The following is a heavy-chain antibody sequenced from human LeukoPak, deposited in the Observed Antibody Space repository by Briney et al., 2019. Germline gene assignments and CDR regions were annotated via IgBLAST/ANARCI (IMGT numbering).Heavy chain of an antibody. CDR1: GFTFSSYG. Sequence: PGRSLRLSCAASGFTFSSYGMHWVRQAPGKGLEWVAVISYDGSNKYYADSVKGRFTFSRDNAKNSLYLQMNSLRAEDTAVYYCARDRRRYSSGWYDAFDIWGQGTMVTVSS. D-gene: IGHD6-19*01. V-gene: IGHV3-30*03. CDR2: ISYDGSNK. CDR3: ARDRRRYSSGWYDAFDI. J-gene: IGHJ3*02.